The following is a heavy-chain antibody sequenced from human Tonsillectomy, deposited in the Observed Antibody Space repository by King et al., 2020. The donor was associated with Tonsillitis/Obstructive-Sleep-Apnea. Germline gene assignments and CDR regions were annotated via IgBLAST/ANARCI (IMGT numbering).Heavy chain of an antibody. Sequence: VQLVESGGGLVQPGGSLRLSCAASGFTVSSNYMNWVRQAPGKGLEWVSVIYSGGRTYYADSVKGRFTISRDNSKNTVYLQMNSLRAEDTAVYYCAGENRWGYDYGDDDDPNYYYYYMDVWGKGTTVTVSS. CDR1: GFTVSSNY. J-gene: IGHJ6*03. V-gene: IGHV3-66*01. CDR3: AGENRWGYDYGDDDDPNYYYYYMDV. D-gene: IGHD4-17*01. CDR2: IYSGGRT.